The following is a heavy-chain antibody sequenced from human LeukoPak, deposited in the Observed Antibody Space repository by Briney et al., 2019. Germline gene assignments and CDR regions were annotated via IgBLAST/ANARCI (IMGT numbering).Heavy chain of an antibody. CDR3: ARDSNYGVAFDI. CDR2: ISSSSSYI. V-gene: IGHV3-21*01. CDR1: GFTFSSYS. D-gene: IGHD4/OR15-4a*01. Sequence: GGSLRLSCAASGFTFSSYSMNWVRQAPGKGLEWVSSISSSSSYIYYADSVKGRFTISRDNAKNSLYLQMNSLRAEDTAVYYCARDSNYGVAFDIWGQGTMVTASS. J-gene: IGHJ3*02.